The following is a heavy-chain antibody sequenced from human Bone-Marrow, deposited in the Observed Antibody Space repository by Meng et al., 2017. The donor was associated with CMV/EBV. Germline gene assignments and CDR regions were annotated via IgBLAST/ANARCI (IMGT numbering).Heavy chain of an antibody. CDR1: GFTFSSYA. D-gene: IGHD2-2*01. J-gene: IGHJ1*01. Sequence: GESLKISCAASGFTFSSYAMHWVRQAPGKGLGWVAAIWYDGNKKFYPDSVKGRFTISRDNSKNTLYLQMNSLRAEDTAVYYCARADIVVVPAATYFQHWGQGTLVTVSS. CDR2: IWYDGNKK. CDR3: ARADIVVVPAATYFQH. V-gene: IGHV3-33*01.